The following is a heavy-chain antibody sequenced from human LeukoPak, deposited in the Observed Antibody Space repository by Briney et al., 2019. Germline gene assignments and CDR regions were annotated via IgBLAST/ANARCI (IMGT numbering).Heavy chain of an antibody. V-gene: IGHV1-24*01. Sequence: ASVKVSCKVCGYTLTELSMHWVRQAPGKGLEWMGGFDPEDGETIYAQKFQGRVTMTEDTSTDTAYMELSSLRSEDTAVYYCATDLAGYYYDSSGYYGPYNWFDPWGQGTLVTVSS. D-gene: IGHD3-22*01. CDR2: FDPEDGET. CDR3: ATDLAGYYYDSSGYYGPYNWFDP. CDR1: GYTLTELS. J-gene: IGHJ5*02.